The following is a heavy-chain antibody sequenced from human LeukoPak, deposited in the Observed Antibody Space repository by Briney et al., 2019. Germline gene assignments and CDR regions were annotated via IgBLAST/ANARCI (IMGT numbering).Heavy chain of an antibody. Sequence: SETLSLTCSVSGGSISSSSHYWDWIRQPPGEGLEWIGSIYYSGSTYYNPSLKSRVTISVDTSKNQFSLKLISVTAADTAVYYCARTGSSGSFSDYWGQGTLVTVSS. V-gene: IGHV4-39*07. D-gene: IGHD3-10*01. CDR2: IYYSGST. CDR3: ARTGSSGSFSDY. J-gene: IGHJ4*02. CDR1: GGSISSSSHY.